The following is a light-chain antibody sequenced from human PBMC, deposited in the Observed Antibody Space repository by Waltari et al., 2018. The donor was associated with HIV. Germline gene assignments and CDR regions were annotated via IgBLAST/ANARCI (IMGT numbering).Light chain of an antibody. V-gene: IGLV2-8*01. CDR2: AGT. J-gene: IGLJ2*01. CDR1: SSDVGGYNF. Sequence: QSALTQPPSASGSPGQSVTISCTGTSSDVGGYNFVSWYQQHPGKAPKLMIFAGTKRPSGVPARVSGSKTGNTASLTVSGLQADDEADYDCSSYAGSNKLVFGGGTKLTVL. CDR3: SSYAGSNKLV.